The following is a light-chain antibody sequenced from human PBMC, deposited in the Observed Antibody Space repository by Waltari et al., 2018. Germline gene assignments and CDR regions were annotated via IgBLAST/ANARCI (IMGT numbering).Light chain of an antibody. J-gene: IGLJ1*01. V-gene: IGLV2-23*03. CDR1: GSDIGTYNL. CDR3: HSYAGDINFGV. Sequence: QSALTQPASVSGSPGQSITISCTGSGSDIGTYNLVSWYQHHPGKSPNLIIYEGTKRPSGSSDRFPASASGDTASLTISGLKAEDDADYYCHSYAGDINFGVFGSATRVTVL. CDR2: EGT.